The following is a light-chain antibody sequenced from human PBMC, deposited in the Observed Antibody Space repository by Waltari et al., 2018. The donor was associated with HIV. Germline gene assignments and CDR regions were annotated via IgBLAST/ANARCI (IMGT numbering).Light chain of an antibody. V-gene: IGLV3-19*01. Sequence: SSELTQDPAVSVALGQTVRITCQGASLRSYYASWYQQKPGQAPVLVIYGKNNRPSGIPDRFSGSSSGNTASLTITGAQAEDEADYYCNSRDSSGNHWVFGGGTKLTVL. CDR3: NSRDSSGNHWV. CDR2: GKN. J-gene: IGLJ3*02. CDR1: SLRSYY.